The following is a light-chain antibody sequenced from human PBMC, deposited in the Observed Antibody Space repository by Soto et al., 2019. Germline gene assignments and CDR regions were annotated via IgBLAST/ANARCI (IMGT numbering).Light chain of an antibody. V-gene: IGKV3D-20*02. J-gene: IGKJ5*01. CDR1: QSVRSSH. CDR2: GAS. Sequence: EIVLTQSPGTLSLSRGERATLSCRASQSVRSSHLAWCPQKPGQAPRLLIYGASSRATGIPDRFSGSGYGAAFNLKTRRREPEDFAVYYCQQRSNWPRTFDQGTRPQIK. CDR3: QQRSNWPRT.